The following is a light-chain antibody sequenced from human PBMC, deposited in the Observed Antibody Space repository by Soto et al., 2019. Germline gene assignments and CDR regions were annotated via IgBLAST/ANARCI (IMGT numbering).Light chain of an antibody. CDR2: DVS. J-gene: IGLJ2*01. CDR1: SSDVGGYNY. Sequence: QSALTQPASVSGSPGQSITISCTGTSSDVGGYNYVSWYQQHPGKAPKLMIYDVSNRPSGVSNRFSGSKSGNTASLTISGLKAEDEADYYCSSYTSSSTPVVFGGGTKRTVL. CDR3: SSYTSSSTPVV. V-gene: IGLV2-14*01.